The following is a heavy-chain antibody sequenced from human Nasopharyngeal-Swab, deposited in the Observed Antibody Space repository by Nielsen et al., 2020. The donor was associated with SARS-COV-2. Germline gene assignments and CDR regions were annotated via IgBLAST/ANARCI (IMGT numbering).Heavy chain of an antibody. CDR1: GGSFSGYY. Sequence: SETLSLTCAVYGGSFSGYYWSWIRQPPGKGLEWIGEINHSGSTNYNPSLKSRVTISVATSKNQFSLKLTSVTAADTAVYYCARGGAGVVASPVLGLGPFYYYHFMDVWGQGTTVTVSS. CDR3: ARGGAGVVASPVLGLGPFYYYHFMDV. V-gene: IGHV4-34*01. J-gene: IGHJ6*03. D-gene: IGHD6-6*01. CDR2: INHSGST.